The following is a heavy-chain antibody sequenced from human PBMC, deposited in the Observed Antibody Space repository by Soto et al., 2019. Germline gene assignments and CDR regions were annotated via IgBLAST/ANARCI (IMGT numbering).Heavy chain of an antibody. J-gene: IGHJ4*02. D-gene: IGHD6-13*01. CDR2: ISYDGSNK. V-gene: IGHV3-30*18. CDR1: GFTFSSYG. Sequence: QVQLVESGGGVVQPGRSLRLSCAASGFTFSSYGMHWVRQAPGKGLEWVAVISYDGSNKYYADSVKGRFTISRDNSKNTLYLQMNSLRAEDTAVYYCAKGSSSQPYFDYWGQGTLVTVSS. CDR3: AKGSSSQPYFDY.